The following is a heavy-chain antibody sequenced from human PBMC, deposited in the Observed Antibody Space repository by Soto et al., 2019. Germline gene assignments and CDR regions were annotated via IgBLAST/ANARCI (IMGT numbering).Heavy chain of an antibody. D-gene: IGHD6-13*01. CDR3: AREGAAAGDY. V-gene: IGHV1-18*01. J-gene: IGHJ4*02. Sequence: ASVKVSCKASGGPFSSYAISWVRQAPGQGLEWMGWSSAYHGNTNYAQKLQGRVTITTDTXTSTAYMELRSLRSDDTAVYYCAREGAAAGDYWGQGTLVTVSS. CDR1: GGPFSSYA. CDR2: SSAYHGNT.